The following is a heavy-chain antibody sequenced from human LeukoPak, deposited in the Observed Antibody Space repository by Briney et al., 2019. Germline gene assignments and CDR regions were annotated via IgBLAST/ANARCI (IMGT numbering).Heavy chain of an antibody. CDR2: ISVNGGTT. CDR1: GFPFSSYW. V-gene: IGHV3-23*01. Sequence: PGGSLRLSCAASGFPFSSYWMSWVRQAPGKGLDWVSSISVNGGTTYYADSVKGRFTISRDSSKNTLYLQMNSLRAEDTAVYYCVKGGGNVRRYFEYWGQGTLVTVSS. D-gene: IGHD4-23*01. J-gene: IGHJ4*02. CDR3: VKGGGNVRRYFEY.